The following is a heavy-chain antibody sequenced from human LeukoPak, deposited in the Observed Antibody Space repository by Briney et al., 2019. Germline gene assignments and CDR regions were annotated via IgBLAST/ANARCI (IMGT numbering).Heavy chain of an antibody. V-gene: IGHV3-74*01. Sequence: PGGSLRLSCAASGFTFSNYWMHWVRQAPGKGLVWVSRINRDGRSTNYADSVKGRFTISRDNSKNTLYLQMNSLRAEDTAVYYCARILTGGGDWGQGTLVTVSP. D-gene: IGHD3-9*01. CDR2: INRDGRST. J-gene: IGHJ4*02. CDR1: GFTFSNYW. CDR3: ARILTGGGD.